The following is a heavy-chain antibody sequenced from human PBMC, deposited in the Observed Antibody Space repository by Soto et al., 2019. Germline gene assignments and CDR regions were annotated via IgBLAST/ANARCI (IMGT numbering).Heavy chain of an antibody. CDR2: ISHSGSP. V-gene: IGHV4-4*02. J-gene: IGHJ4*02. D-gene: IGHD1-7*01. Sequence: QVQLQESGPGLVKPSGTLSLTCAVSGGSISSSNWWSWVRQPPGKGLEWIGEISHSGSPNYNPSRKCRVSRSVDKSKNQFSLKLSSVTSADTAVYYWARGFITGTTLYYCDYWGQGTLVTVSS. CDR3: ARGFITGTTLYYCDY. CDR1: GGSISSSNW.